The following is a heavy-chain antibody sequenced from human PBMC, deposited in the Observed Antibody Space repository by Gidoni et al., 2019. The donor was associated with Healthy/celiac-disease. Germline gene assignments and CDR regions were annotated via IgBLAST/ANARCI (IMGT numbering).Heavy chain of an antibody. V-gene: IGHV3-15*01. D-gene: IGHD4-17*01. Sequence: EVQLVESGGGLVKPGGSLRLSCAASGFTFSNAWMSWVRQAPGKGLEWVGRIKSKTDGETTDYAAPVKGRFTISRDDSKNTLYLQMNSLKTEDTAVYYCTTDSTTVIYYYYGMDVWGQGTTVTVSS. CDR1: GFTFSNAW. CDR2: IKSKTDGETT. CDR3: TTDSTTVIYYYYGMDV. J-gene: IGHJ6*02.